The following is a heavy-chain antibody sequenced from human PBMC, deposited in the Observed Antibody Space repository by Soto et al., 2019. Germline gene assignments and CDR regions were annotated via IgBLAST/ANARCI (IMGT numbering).Heavy chain of an antibody. CDR1: GFTFSSYA. J-gene: IGHJ4*02. V-gene: IGHV3-23*01. D-gene: IGHD1-1*01. Sequence: SLRLSCAASGFTFSSYAMSWVRQAPGKGLEWVSAISGSGGSTYYADSAKGRFTISRDNSKNTLYLQMNSLRAEDTAVYYCAKGRRDGSTNYWGQGTLVTVSS. CDR2: ISGSGGST. CDR3: AKGRRDGSTNY.